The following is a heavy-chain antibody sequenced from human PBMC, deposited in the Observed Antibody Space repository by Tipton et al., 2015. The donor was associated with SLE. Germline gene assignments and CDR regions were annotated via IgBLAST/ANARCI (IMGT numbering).Heavy chain of an antibody. D-gene: IGHD2-15*01. V-gene: IGHV4-59*11. CDR2: IFHSGGT. CDR3: ATIDPDTESGVIPGDY. CDR1: GASISRHY. J-gene: IGHJ4*02. Sequence: TLSLTCTVSGASISRHYWTWIRQPPGKGLEWIGDIFHSGGTNYNPSLKSRVTISVGTSKNQFSLNLSSVTAADTALYYCATIDPDTESGVIPGDYWGQGILVTVSS.